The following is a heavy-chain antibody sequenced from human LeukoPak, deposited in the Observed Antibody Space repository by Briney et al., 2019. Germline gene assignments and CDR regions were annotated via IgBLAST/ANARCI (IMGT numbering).Heavy chain of an antibody. Sequence: SETLSLTCTVSGGSISSYYWSWIRQPPGKGLEWIGYIYYSGSTNYNPSLKSRVTISVDTSKNQFSLKLSSVTAADTAVYYCARVGTIFGVVTELDTYGMDVWGQGTTVTVSS. CDR1: GGSISSYY. J-gene: IGHJ6*02. CDR3: ARVGTIFGVVTELDTYGMDV. CDR2: IYYSGST. D-gene: IGHD3-3*01. V-gene: IGHV4-59*01.